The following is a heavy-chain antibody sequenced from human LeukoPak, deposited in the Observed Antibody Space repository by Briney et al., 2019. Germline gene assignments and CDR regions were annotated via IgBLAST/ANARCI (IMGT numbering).Heavy chain of an antibody. CDR3: ARGRTYPRNPNNNWFDP. Sequence: GGSLRLSCAASGFTFSSYEMNWVRQVPGKGLEWVSYISSSGATKYYADSVKGRFTISRDNAKNSLYLQMNSLRSEDTAVYYCARGRTYPRNPNNNWFDPWGQGTLVTVSS. D-gene: IGHD1-14*01. CDR2: ISSSGATK. CDR1: GFTFSSYE. V-gene: IGHV3-48*03. J-gene: IGHJ5*02.